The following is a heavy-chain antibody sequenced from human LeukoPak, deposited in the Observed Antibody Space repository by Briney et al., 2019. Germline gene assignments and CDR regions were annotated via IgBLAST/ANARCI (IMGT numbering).Heavy chain of an antibody. V-gene: IGHV3-30*04. Sequence: GGSLRLSCAASGFTFSSYAMHWVRQAPGKGLEWVAVISYDGSNKYYADSVKGRFTISRDNSKNTLYLQMNSLRAEDTAVYYCARSEQAYYFDYWGQGTLVTVSS. CDR3: ARSEQAYYFDY. CDR2: ISYDGSNK. J-gene: IGHJ4*02. CDR1: GFTFSSYA.